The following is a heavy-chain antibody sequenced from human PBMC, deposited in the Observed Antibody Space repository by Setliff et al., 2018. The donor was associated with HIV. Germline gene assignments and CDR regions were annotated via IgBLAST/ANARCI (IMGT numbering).Heavy chain of an antibody. D-gene: IGHD1-7*01. CDR3: ASANWNYLGYWFDP. Sequence: PSETLSLTCTVSGYSISSDYYWSWIRQPPGKGLEWIGSIYYSGSTYYNPSLKSRVTISVDTSKNQFSLKLSSVTATDTAMYYCASANWNYLGYWFDPWGQGTLVTVSS. CDR2: IYYSGST. J-gene: IGHJ5*02. CDR1: GYSISSDYY. V-gene: IGHV4-38-2*02.